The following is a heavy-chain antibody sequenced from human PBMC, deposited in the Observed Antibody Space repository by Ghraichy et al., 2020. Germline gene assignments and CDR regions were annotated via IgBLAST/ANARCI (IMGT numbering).Heavy chain of an antibody. V-gene: IGHV3-53*01. Sequence: GGSLRLSCAASGFTVSSNYMSWVRQAPGKGLEWVSVIYTGGDTYYADSVKGSFTISRDNSKNALYLQMNSLRAEDTAVYYCARGEGSTSSRPDYWGQGTLVTVSS. CDR2: IYTGGDT. J-gene: IGHJ4*02. CDR1: GFTVSSNY. D-gene: IGHD6-6*01. CDR3: ARGEGSTSSRPDY.